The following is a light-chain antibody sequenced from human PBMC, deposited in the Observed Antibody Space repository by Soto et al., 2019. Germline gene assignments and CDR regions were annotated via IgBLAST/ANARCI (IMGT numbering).Light chain of an antibody. Sequence: EIVMTQSPATLSVSPGERATLSCRAIQSISNKLVWYQQKLGQAPRLLIYGASTRATGIPARFSGSGSGTDFTLTISSLEPEDFAVYYCQQRSNWPPSWTFGQGTKVDIK. CDR3: QQRSNWPPSWT. V-gene: IGKV3-11*01. CDR2: GAS. J-gene: IGKJ1*01. CDR1: QSISNK.